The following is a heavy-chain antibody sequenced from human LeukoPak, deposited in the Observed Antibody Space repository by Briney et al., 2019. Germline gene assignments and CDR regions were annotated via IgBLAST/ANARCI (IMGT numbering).Heavy chain of an antibody. V-gene: IGHV4-34*01. CDR1: GGSFSGYY. J-gene: IGHJ4*02. CDR2: INHSGST. CDR3: ARGFLGAARPFDY. Sequence: PSETLSLTCAVYGGSFSGYYWSWIRQPPGKGLEWIGEINHSGSTNYNPSLKSRVTISVDTSKNQFSLKLSSVTAADTAVYYCARGFLGAARPFDYWGQGTLVTVSS. D-gene: IGHD6-6*01.